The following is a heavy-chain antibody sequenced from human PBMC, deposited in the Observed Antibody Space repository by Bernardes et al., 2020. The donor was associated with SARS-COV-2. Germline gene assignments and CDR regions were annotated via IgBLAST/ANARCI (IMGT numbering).Heavy chain of an antibody. Sequence: ASVKVSCEASGYNFADYYIHWLRQAPGQGFEWMGWVDPDNGGINYAQKFEGRVAMTRDTSISTGYMELRRLKSDDTAVYYCARMGRNMGSPFDFWGQGTLVTVSS. D-gene: IGHD1-1*01. J-gene: IGHJ4*02. CDR1: GYNFADYY. CDR2: VDPDNGGI. V-gene: IGHV1-2*02. CDR3: ARMGRNMGSPFDF.